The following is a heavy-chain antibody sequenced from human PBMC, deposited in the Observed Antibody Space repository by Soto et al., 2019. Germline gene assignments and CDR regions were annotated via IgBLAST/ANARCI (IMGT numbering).Heavy chain of an antibody. CDR1: GYSFTSYW. D-gene: IGHD3-22*01. V-gene: IGHV5-10-1*01. Sequence: GESLKISCKGSGYSFTSYWISWVRRMPGKGLEWMGRIDPSDSYTNYSPSFQGHVTISADKSISTAYLQWSSLKASDTAMYYFARRDLLRDGMDVWGQGTTVTVSS. J-gene: IGHJ6*02. CDR2: IDPSDSYT. CDR3: ARRDLLRDGMDV.